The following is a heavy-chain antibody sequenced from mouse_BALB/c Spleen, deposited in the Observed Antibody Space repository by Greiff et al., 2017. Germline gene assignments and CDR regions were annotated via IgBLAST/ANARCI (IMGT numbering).Heavy chain of an antibody. CDR2: IRNKANGYTT. J-gene: IGHJ3*01. Sequence: EVMLVESGGGLVQPGGSLRLSCATSGFTFTDYYMSWVRQPPGKALEWLGFIRNKANGYTTEYSASVKGRFTISRDNSQSILYLQMNTLRAEDSATYYCARPHYYGNYLDWFAYWGQGTLVTVSA. CDR3: ARPHYYGNYLDWFAY. CDR1: GFTFTDYY. V-gene: IGHV7-3*02. D-gene: IGHD2-1*01.